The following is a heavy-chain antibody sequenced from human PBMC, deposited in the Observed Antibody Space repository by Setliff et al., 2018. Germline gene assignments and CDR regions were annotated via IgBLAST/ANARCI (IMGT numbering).Heavy chain of an antibody. V-gene: IGHV1-18*01. CDR2: ISPYSGET. J-gene: IGHJ4*02. CDR3: TRSRAPRVVLAADFDL. Sequence: ASVKVSCKTSGFSFSTFGFSWVRQAPGQGREWMGWISPYSGETNYAQNFQDRLSVTADTSSKTTYMELRSLTSDDTAVYFCTRSRAPRVVLAADFDLWGQGTLVTVSS. CDR1: GFSFSTFG. D-gene: IGHD2-15*01.